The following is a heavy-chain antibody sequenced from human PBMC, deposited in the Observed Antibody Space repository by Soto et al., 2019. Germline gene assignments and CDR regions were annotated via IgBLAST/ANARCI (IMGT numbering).Heavy chain of an antibody. CDR3: AGAGVQGIAVAGIDY. Sequence: QVQLVQSGAEVKKPGSSVKVSCKASGGTFSSYAISWVRQAPGQGLEWMGGIIPIFGTANYAQKFQGRVTIXXDXSXXTAYMELSSLGSEDTAVYYCAGAGVQGIAVAGIDYWGQGPLVTVSS. CDR1: GGTFSSYA. J-gene: IGHJ4*02. D-gene: IGHD6-19*01. CDR2: IIPIFGTA. V-gene: IGHV1-69*12.